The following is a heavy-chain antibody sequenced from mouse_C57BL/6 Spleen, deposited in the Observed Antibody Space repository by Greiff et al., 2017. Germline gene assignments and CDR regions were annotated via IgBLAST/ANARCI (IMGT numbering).Heavy chain of an antibody. CDR2: ISSGGDYI. J-gene: IGHJ1*03. CDR1: GFTFSSYA. V-gene: IGHV5-9-1*02. CDR3: TRDRDYSNYEYFDV. Sequence: EVKLVESGEGLVKPGGSLKLSCAASGFTFSSYAMSWVRQTPEKRLEWVAYISSGGDYIYYADTVKGRFTISRDNARNTLYLQMSSLKSEDTAMYYCTRDRDYSNYEYFDVWGTGTTVTVSS. D-gene: IGHD2-5*01.